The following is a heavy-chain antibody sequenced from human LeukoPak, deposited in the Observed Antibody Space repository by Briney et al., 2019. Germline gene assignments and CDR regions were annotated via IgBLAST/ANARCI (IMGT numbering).Heavy chain of an antibody. CDR1: GYTFTSYG. V-gene: IGHV1-18*01. CDR3: ARDPLGRYFDWLADY. Sequence: ASVKVSCKASGYTFTSYGISWVRQAPGQGLEWMGWISAYNGNTNYAQELQGRVTMTTDTSTSTAYMELRSLRSDDTAVYYCARDPLGRYFDWLADYWGQGTLVTVSS. D-gene: IGHD3-9*01. CDR2: ISAYNGNT. J-gene: IGHJ4*02.